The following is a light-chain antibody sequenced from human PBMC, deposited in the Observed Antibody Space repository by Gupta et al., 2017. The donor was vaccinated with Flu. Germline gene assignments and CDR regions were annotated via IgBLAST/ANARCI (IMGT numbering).Light chain of an antibody. CDR3: QKRSNWPPYT. J-gene: IGKJ2*01. CDR1: QSVRTY. Sequence: EIVFTQSPATLSLSPGERATLFCRASQSVRTYLAWYQHKPGQAPRLLIYDASNRATGIPARFSGSGSGTDFTLTISSLEPEDFAVYYCQKRSNWPPYTFGQGTRLEIK. V-gene: IGKV3-11*01. CDR2: DAS.